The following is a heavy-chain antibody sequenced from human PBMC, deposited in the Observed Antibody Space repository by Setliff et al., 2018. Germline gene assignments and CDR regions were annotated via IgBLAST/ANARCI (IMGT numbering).Heavy chain of an antibody. CDR2: ISDTALGI. CDR3: VKDVVGYSSTWPKRDYFDY. Sequence: GGSLRLSCAASGFTFSDYYMSWIRQAPGKGLEWVSSISDTALGIYYADSVRGRFTISRDNSKKTLYLQMNSLRAEDTAVYYCVKDVVGYSSTWPKRDYFDYWGQGTLVTVSS. D-gene: IGHD6-13*01. J-gene: IGHJ4*02. V-gene: IGHV3-23*01. CDR1: GFTFSDYY.